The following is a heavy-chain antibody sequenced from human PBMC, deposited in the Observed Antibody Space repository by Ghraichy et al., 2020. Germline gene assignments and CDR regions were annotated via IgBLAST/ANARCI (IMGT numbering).Heavy chain of an antibody. CDR1: QFTFSSYG. CDR3: ASRGTV. Sequence: GGSLRLSCAASQFTFSSYGMSWVRQAPGKGPEWVSGISHRGDITYYADSVKGQFTISRDNSKNTLYLQMNSLRAEDTAAYFCASRGTVWGQGTTVTVSS. D-gene: IGHD3-10*01. V-gene: IGHV3-23*01. CDR2: ISHRGDIT. J-gene: IGHJ6*02.